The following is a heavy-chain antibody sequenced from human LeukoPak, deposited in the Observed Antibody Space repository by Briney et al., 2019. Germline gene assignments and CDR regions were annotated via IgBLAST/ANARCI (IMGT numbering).Heavy chain of an antibody. V-gene: IGHV1-46*01. D-gene: IGHD3-10*01. Sequence: ASVKVSCKASGYTSTSYYMHWVRQAPGQGLEWMGIINPSGGSTSYAQKFQGRVTMTRDTSTSTVYMELSSLRAEDTAVYYCAKYYYGSGSSLDAFDIWGQGTMVTVSS. CDR1: GYTSTSYY. CDR3: AKYYYGSGSSLDAFDI. CDR2: INPSGGST. J-gene: IGHJ3*02.